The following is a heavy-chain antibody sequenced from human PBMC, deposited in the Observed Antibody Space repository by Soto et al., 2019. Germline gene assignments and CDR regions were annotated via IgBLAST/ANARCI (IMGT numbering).Heavy chain of an antibody. V-gene: IGHV3-48*03. D-gene: IGHD3-22*01. Sequence: EVQLVESGGGLVQPGGSQRLSCAASGFTFSTYEMNWVRQAPGKGLEWVAYISSRGNTIYYADSVKGRFTISRDNAKNSLYLQMSSLRAEDTAVYYCARDHYYFDTSGYYSYFDHWGQGTLVTVSS. CDR1: GFTFSTYE. J-gene: IGHJ4*02. CDR3: ARDHYYFDTSGYYSYFDH. CDR2: ISSRGNTI.